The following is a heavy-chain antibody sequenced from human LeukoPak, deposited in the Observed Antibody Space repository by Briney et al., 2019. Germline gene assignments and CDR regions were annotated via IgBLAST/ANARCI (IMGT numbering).Heavy chain of an antibody. Sequence: SETLSLTCTVSGGSISSSSYYWGWIRQPPGKGLEWIGSISYSGSTFYNPSLKSRVTISIDTSKNQFSLKLSSVTAADTAVYYCARDCFGTVTIDYFDYWGQGTLVTVSS. CDR1: GGSISSSSYY. CDR2: ISYSGST. D-gene: IGHD4-17*01. CDR3: ARDCFGTVTIDYFDY. J-gene: IGHJ4*02. V-gene: IGHV4-39*07.